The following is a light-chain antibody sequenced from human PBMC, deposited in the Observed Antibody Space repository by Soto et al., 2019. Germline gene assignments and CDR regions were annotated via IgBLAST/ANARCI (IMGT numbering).Light chain of an antibody. V-gene: IGKV1-9*01. CDR2: AAS. CDR1: QGISSY. J-gene: IGKJ4*01. CDR3: QQPHSYPPT. Sequence: DIQFTQSPSFLSASVGDRVTITCRASQGISSYLAWHQQKSGKAPKLLIYAASTLQGGVPSRFSGSGSGADFTLTISSLQPEDCATYYRQQPHSYPPTVGGETKVDI.